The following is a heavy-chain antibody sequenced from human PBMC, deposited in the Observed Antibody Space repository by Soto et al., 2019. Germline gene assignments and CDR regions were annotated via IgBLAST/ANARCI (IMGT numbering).Heavy chain of an antibody. CDR3: AKVTTTWPTFDY. CDR2: ISGSASNA. Sequence: XGSLRLSCASSVFTFSNSAMSCVRQAPGKWLEWVSGISGSASNAYYADSVKGRFTISRDNSKNTLYLEVKSLRAEDTAVYYCAKVTTTWPTFDYWGQGTLVTVSS. D-gene: IGHD1-1*01. CDR1: VFTFSNSA. V-gene: IGHV3-23*01. J-gene: IGHJ4*02.